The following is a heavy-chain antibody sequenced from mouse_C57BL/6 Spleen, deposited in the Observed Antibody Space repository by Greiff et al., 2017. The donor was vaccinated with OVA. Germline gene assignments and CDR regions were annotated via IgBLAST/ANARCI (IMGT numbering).Heavy chain of an antibody. D-gene: IGHD2-2*01. V-gene: IGHV1-20*01. CDR1: GYSFTGYF. CDR3: ARSSMVTTRWFAY. CDR2: INPYNGDT. J-gene: IGHJ3*01. Sequence: EVKLQESGPELVKPGDSVKISCKASGYSFTGYFMNWVMQSHGKSLEWIGRINPYNGDTFYNQKFKGKATLTVDKSSSTAHMELRSLTSEDSAVYYCARSSMVTTRWFAYWGQGTLVTVSA.